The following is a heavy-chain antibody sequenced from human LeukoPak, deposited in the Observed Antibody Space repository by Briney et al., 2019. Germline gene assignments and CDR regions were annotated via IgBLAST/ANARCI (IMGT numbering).Heavy chain of an antibody. V-gene: IGHV1-69*13. CDR3: ARTYGDDRGDY. CDR1: GGTFSSYA. D-gene: IGHD4-17*01. Sequence: ASVKVSCKASGGTFSSYAISWVRQAPGQGLEWMGGIIPIFATANYAQKFQGRVTITADESTSTAFMELSSLRSEDTAVYYCARTYGDDRGDYWGQGTLVTVSS. J-gene: IGHJ4*02. CDR2: IIPIFATA.